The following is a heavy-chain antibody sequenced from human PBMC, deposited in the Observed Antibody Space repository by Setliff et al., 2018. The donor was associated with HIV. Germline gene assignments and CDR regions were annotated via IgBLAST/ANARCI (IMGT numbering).Heavy chain of an antibody. Sequence: SETLSLTCAVYGGSFNGYYWSWIRQHPGKGLEWIGYIYYSGSTYYNPSLKSRVTISVDTSKNQFSLKLSSVTAADTAVYYCAKPYYDISGYYFYYFDYWGQGTLVTVSS. J-gene: IGHJ4*02. CDR2: IYYSGST. V-gene: IGHV4-59*08. CDR1: GGSFNGYY. CDR3: AKPYYDISGYYFYYFDY. D-gene: IGHD3-22*01.